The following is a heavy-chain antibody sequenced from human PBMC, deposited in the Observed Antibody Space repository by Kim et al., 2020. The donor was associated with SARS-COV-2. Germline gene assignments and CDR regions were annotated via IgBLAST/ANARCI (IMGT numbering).Heavy chain of an antibody. D-gene: IGHD5-18*01. J-gene: IGHJ5*02. CDR2: IYWDDDK. Sequence: SGPTLVNPTQTLTLTCTFSGFSLSTSGVGVGWIRQPPGKALEWLALIYWDDDKRYSPSLKSRLTITKDTSKNQVVLTMTNMDPVDTATYYCAHSILIRRRLQQGWFDPWGQGTLVTVSS. V-gene: IGHV2-5*02. CDR3: AHSILIRRRLQQGWFDP. CDR1: GFSLSTSGVG.